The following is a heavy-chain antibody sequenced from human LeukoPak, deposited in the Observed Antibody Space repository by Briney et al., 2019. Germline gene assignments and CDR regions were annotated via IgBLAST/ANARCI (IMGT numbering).Heavy chain of an antibody. CDR1: GFTFSSYSMN. J-gene: IGHJ4*02. CDR3: VKDIDY. CDR2: IYYSGST. V-gene: IGHV4-59*05. Sequence: PGGSLRLSCAASGFTFSSYSMNWVRQAPGKGLEWIGSIYYSGSTYYNPSLRSRVTISVDTSKNQFSLKLSSVTAADTAVYYCVKDIDYWGQGPLVTVSS.